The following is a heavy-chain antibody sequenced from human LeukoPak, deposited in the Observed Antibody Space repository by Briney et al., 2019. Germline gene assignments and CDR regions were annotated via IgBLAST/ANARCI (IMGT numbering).Heavy chain of an antibody. CDR1: GGSISSYY. CDR2: IYYSGST. V-gene: IGHV4-59*01. CDR3: ARETLSDFWSGYYS. Sequence: SETLSLTCTVSGGSISSYYWSWIRQPPGKGLEWIGYIYYSGSTNYNPSLKSRVTISVDTSKNQFSLKLSSVTAADTAVYYCARETLSDFWSGYYSGGQGTLVTVSS. J-gene: IGHJ4*02. D-gene: IGHD3-3*01.